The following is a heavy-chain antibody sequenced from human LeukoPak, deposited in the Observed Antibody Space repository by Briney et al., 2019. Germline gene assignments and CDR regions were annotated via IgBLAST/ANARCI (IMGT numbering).Heavy chain of an antibody. D-gene: IGHD1-26*01. CDR2: INPSGGST. CDR1: GYTFTSYG. J-gene: IGHJ5*02. Sequence: ASVKVSCKTSGYTFTSYGITWVRQAPGQGLEWMGIINPSGGSTSYAQKFQGRVTMTRDMSTSTVYMELISLRSEDTAVYYCARDNSVGDTAWWFDPWGQGTLVTVSS. V-gene: IGHV1-46*01. CDR3: ARDNSVGDTAWWFDP.